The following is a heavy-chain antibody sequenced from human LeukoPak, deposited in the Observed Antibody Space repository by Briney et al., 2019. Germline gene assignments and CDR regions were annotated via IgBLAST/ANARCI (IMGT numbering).Heavy chain of an antibody. CDR3: AREVYTRTTYLPFDY. J-gene: IGHJ4*02. Sequence: GGSLRLSCAASGFTFSTSAMGWVRRAPGKGLEWVSTISGNGASTFYADSVKGRFTISRDNSKNTLSLHMSSLRAEDTATYYCAREVYTRTTYLPFDYWGQGTLVTVSS. D-gene: IGHD5/OR15-5a*01. CDR1: GFTFSTSA. V-gene: IGHV3-23*01. CDR2: ISGNGAST.